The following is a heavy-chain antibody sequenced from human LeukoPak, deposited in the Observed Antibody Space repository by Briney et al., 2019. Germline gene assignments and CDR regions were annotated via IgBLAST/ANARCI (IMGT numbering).Heavy chain of an antibody. CDR2: IRYDGSNK. J-gene: IGHJ4*02. CDR3: ARDKFYSSSYFDY. Sequence: GGSLRLSCAASGFTFSSYGMHWVRQAPGKGLEWVAFIRYDGSNKYYADSVKGRFTISRDNSKNTLYLQMNSLRAEDTAVYYCARDKFYSSSYFDYWGQGTLVTVSS. V-gene: IGHV3-30*02. D-gene: IGHD6-13*01. CDR1: GFTFSSYG.